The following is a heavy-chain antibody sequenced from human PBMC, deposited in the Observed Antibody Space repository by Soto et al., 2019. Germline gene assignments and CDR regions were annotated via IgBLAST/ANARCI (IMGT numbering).Heavy chain of an antibody. V-gene: IGHV4-39*01. CDR1: GGSISSISYY. Sequence: SETLSLTCTVSGGSISSISYYWDWIRQPPGKGLEWIGSIYYSGSTYYNPSLKSRVTISVDTSKNQFSLKLSSVTAADTAVYYCARGSQVLRFLEDREYYYGMDVWGQGTTVTVSS. D-gene: IGHD3-3*01. CDR2: IYYSGST. J-gene: IGHJ6*02. CDR3: ARGSQVLRFLEDREYYYGMDV.